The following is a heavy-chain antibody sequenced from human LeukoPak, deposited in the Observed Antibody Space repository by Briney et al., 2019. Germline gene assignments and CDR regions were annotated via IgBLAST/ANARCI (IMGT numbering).Heavy chain of an antibody. Sequence: PSETLSLTCGVSGVSITSGHWWRWVRQPPGKGLEWIGEIYHSGSINYNPSLKSRVTISVDKSKNQFSLKLNSVTAADTAVYYCWHSGYESGLDYWGQGTLVTVSS. CDR3: WHSGYESGLDY. CDR2: IYHSGSI. V-gene: IGHV4-4*02. D-gene: IGHD5-12*01. J-gene: IGHJ4*02. CDR1: GVSITSGHW.